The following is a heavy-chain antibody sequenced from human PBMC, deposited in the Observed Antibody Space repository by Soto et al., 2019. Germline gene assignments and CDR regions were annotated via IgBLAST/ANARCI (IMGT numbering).Heavy chain of an antibody. CDR3: ARHWGPRMVATYYYYYYGMDV. CDR2: ISGSSGTK. V-gene: IGHV3-48*01. CDR1: GGSFSGYY. Sequence: ETLSLTCAVYGGSFSGYYWSWVRQAPGKGLEWVSYISGSSGTKYYADTVKGRFTISRDNSKNTLYLQMNSLRAEDTAVYYCARHWGPRMVATYYYYYYGMDVWGQGTTVTVSS. J-gene: IGHJ6*02. D-gene: IGHD5-12*01.